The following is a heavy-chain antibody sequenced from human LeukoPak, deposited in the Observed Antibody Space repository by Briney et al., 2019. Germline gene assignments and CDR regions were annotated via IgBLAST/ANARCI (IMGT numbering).Heavy chain of an antibody. J-gene: IGHJ6*02. CDR2: ITTSGST. D-gene: IGHD2-21*01. Sequence: AGGSLRLSSAASGLTASHNVNNAMSWVRHAPGKGLEWVSGITTSGSTYYADSVKGRFTISRENSNNTQYLHMDSLRAEDTAVYYCAKAPVWNYYYGLDVWGHGTLVTVSS. CDR1: GLTASHNVNNA. V-gene: IGHV3-23*01. CDR3: AKAPVWNYYYGLDV.